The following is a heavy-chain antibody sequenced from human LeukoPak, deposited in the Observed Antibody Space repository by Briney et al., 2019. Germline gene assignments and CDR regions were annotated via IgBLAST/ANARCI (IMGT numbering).Heavy chain of an antibody. V-gene: IGHV4-39*07. CDR1: GGSISSSSYY. J-gene: IGHJ3*01. D-gene: IGHD6-13*01. Sequence: SETLSLTCTVSGGSISSSSYYWGWIRQPPGKGLEWIGSIYYSGSTYYNPSLKSRVTISVDTSKNQFSLKLSSVTAAGTAVLYYARTRIAAAGSDAFDFWGQGTMVTVSS. CDR3: ARTRIAAAGSDAFDF. CDR2: IYYSGST.